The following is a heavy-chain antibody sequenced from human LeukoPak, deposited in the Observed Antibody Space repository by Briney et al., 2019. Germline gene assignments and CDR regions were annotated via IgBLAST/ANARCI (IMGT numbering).Heavy chain of an antibody. Sequence: PGGSLRLSCAASGFTFSSCEMNWVRQAPGKGLEWVSYISGSGNTIYYADSVKGQFTISRDNAKNSLYLQMNSLRAEDTAVYYCAREASSSNYFDYWGQGTLVTVSS. CDR1: GFTFSSCE. CDR2: ISGSGNTI. V-gene: IGHV3-48*03. J-gene: IGHJ4*02. D-gene: IGHD4-11*01. CDR3: AREASSSNYFDY.